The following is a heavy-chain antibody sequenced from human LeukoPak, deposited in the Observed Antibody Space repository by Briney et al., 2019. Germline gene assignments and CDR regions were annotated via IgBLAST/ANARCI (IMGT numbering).Heavy chain of an antibody. CDR1: GFTFSSYW. D-gene: IGHD3-3*01. J-gene: IGHJ4*02. Sequence: GGSLRLSCAASGFTFSSYWMHWVRQAPGKGLVWVSRISTDGSSTSYADSVKGRFTISRDNAKNSLYLQMNSLRAEDTALYHCARQKRKYYDFWSGYYNWGQGTLVTVSS. CDR2: ISTDGSST. V-gene: IGHV3-74*01. CDR3: ARQKRKYYDFWSGYYN.